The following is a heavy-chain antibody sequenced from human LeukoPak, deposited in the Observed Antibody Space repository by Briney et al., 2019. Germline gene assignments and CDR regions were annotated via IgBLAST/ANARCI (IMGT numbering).Heavy chain of an antibody. Sequence: GGSLRLSCAASGFTFSSYGMHWVRQAPGKGLEWVAVISYDGSNKYYADSVKGRFTISRDNSKNTLYLQMNSLRAEDTAVYYCAKEVGAPNYYYYYMDVWGKGTTVTVSS. D-gene: IGHD1-26*01. CDR3: AKEVGAPNYYYYYMDV. CDR1: GFTFSSYG. CDR2: ISYDGSNK. V-gene: IGHV3-30*18. J-gene: IGHJ6*03.